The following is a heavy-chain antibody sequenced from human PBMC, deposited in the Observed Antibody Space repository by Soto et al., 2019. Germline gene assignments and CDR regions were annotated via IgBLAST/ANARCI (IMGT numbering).Heavy chain of an antibody. J-gene: IGHJ6*04. CDR3: ARSRRQVVYNAMDV. CDR2: INPNSGGK. CDR1: AYSSTCYY. Sequence: SVNVSWNSCAYSSTCYYMHLDRQAPGQGLEWMGWINPNSGGKNYAQKFQGRVTMTRDTSISTAYMELRRLRSHDTAVYYSARSRRQVVYNAMDVWGEGTTVTVSA. V-gene: IGHV1-2*02. D-gene: IGHD6-6*01.